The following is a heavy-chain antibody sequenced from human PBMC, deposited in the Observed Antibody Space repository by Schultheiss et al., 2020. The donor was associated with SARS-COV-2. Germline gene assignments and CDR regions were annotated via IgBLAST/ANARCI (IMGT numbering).Heavy chain of an antibody. CDR2: IFYTGRT. D-gene: IGHD3-10*01. J-gene: IGHJ4*02. V-gene: IGHV4-59*08. CDR1: GGSISSYY. Sequence: GSLRLSCTVSGGSISSYYWSWIRQPPGKGLEWIGYIFYTGRTNYNPSLKSRVTISVDTSKNQFSLKLSSVTAADTAVYYCARTMVRVQPFDYWGQGTLVTVSS. CDR3: ARTMVRVQPFDY.